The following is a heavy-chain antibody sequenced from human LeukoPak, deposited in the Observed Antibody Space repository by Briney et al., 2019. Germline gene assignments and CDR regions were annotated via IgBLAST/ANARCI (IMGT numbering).Heavy chain of an antibody. D-gene: IGHD2-15*01. V-gene: IGHV3-21*01. CDR3: AREVVVAADYAFDI. J-gene: IGHJ3*02. Sequence: GGSLRLSCAASGFTFSSYSMNWVRQAPGKGLEWVSSISSSSSYIYYADSVKGRFTISRDNAKNSLYLQMNSLRAEDTAVYYCAREVVVAADYAFDIWGQGTMVTVSS. CDR1: GFTFSSYS. CDR2: ISSSSSYI.